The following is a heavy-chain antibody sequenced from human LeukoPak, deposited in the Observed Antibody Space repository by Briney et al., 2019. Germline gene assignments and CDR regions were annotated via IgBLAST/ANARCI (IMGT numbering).Heavy chain of an antibody. J-gene: IGHJ5*01. CDR2: INTNNGNP. CDR1: GYTFNKYA. CDR3: ARSNSDGDYLGVGFDF. V-gene: IGHV7-4-1*02. D-gene: IGHD4-17*01. Sequence: ASVKVSCKASGYTFNKYALNWVRQAPGQGLEWMGRINTNNGNPTNAQGFTGRFVFSLDTSVRTAYLQISSLQAEDTAIYYCARSNSDGDYLGVGFDFWGQGTLVTVSS.